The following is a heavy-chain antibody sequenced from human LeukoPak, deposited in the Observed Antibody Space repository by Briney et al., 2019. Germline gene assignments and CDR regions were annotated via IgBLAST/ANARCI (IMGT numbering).Heavy chain of an antibody. D-gene: IGHD2-15*01. V-gene: IGHV1-2*02. CDR1: GYTFTGYY. CDR3: AGGPLRVRMGLDV. J-gene: IGHJ6*04. CDR2: INPNSGGT. Sequence: ASVKVSCKASGYTFTGYYLHWLRQAPGQGPEWMGWINPNSGGTNYAQKFQGRVTMTRDTSISTAYMELSRLRSDDTAVYYCAGGPLRVRMGLDVWGKGTTVTISS.